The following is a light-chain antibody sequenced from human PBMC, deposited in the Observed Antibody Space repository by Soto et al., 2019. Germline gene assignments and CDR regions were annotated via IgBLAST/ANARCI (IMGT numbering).Light chain of an antibody. V-gene: IGLV1-47*01. CDR2: RNN. Sequence: QSVLTQPPSASGTPGQRVSISCSGSRSNIGRNYVYWYQQLPGTAPKLLIQRNNERPSGVPDRFSGSKSGTSVSLAISGLRSEDEATYYCAAWDAPLNGQVFGGGTKLTVL. J-gene: IGLJ3*02. CDR1: RSNIGRNY. CDR3: AAWDAPLNGQV.